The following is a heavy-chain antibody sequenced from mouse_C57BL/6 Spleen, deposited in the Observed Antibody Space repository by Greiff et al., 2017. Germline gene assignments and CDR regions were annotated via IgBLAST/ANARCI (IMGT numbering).Heavy chain of an antibody. V-gene: IGHV2-2*01. D-gene: IGHD2-1*01. CDR1: GFSLTSYG. CDR3: ARNGNYYFDY. J-gene: IGHJ2*01. Sequence: VQLQQSGPGLVQPSQSLSITCTASGFSLTSYGVHWVRQSPGKGLEWLGVIWSGGSTAYNAAFIPRLSISKDNSKSQVFFKMNSLQADDTAIYYCARNGNYYFDYWGQGTTLTVSS. CDR2: IWSGGST.